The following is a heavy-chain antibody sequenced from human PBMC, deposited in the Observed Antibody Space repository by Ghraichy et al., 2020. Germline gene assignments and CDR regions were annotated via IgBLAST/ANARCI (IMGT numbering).Heavy chain of an antibody. CDR3: SGARDYSSRAPSCY. Sequence: GGSLRLSCAASGFSVSSNYMNWVRQAPGKGLEWVSVIYTDDTAYYSDSVKGRFTISRDRSKNMLFLQMNSLRGDDTAVYFCSGARDYSSRAPSCYWGQGTLVTVS. J-gene: IGHJ4*02. V-gene: IGHV3-53*01. CDR1: GFSVSSNY. CDR2: IYTDDTA. D-gene: IGHD3-10*01.